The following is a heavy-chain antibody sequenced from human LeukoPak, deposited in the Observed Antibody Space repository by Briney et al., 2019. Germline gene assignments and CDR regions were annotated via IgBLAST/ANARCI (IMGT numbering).Heavy chain of an antibody. D-gene: IGHD6-19*01. CDR2: ISWNSGSI. CDR1: GFTFSSYA. CDR3: AKDITLGSGWYLGDDAFDI. J-gene: IGHJ3*02. V-gene: IGHV3-9*01. Sequence: PGGSLRLSCAASGFTFSSYAMHWVRQAPGKGLEWVSGISWNSGSIGYADSVKGRFTISRDNAKNSLYLQMNSLRAEDTALYYCAKDITLGSGWYLGDDAFDIWGQGTMVTVSS.